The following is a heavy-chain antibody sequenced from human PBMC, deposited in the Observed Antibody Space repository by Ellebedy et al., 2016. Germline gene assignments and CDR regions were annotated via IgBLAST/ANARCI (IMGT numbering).Heavy chain of an antibody. CDR2: IYSGGDT. J-gene: IGHJ4*02. CDR3: APRAIAAPK. CDR1: GFTVGNNY. D-gene: IGHD6-6*01. Sequence: GGSLRLXXAASGFTVGNNYMSWVRQAPGKGLEWFSLIYSGGDTSYADSVKGRFTISRDSSRNTLYLQMNSLRAEDTAVYYCAPRAIAAPKWGQGTLVTVSS. V-gene: IGHV3-53*01.